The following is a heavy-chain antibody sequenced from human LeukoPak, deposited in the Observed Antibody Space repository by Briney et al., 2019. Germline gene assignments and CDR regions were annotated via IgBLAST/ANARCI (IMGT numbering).Heavy chain of an antibody. Sequence: GASLRLSCAASGFTFSSYAMSWVRQAPGKGLEWVSAISGSGGSTYYADSVKGRFTISRDNSKNTLYLQVNSLRAEDTAVYCCAKHLYYYDSSGYYDYWGQGTLVTVSS. CDR3: AKHLYYYDSSGYYDY. D-gene: IGHD3-22*01. CDR1: GFTFSSYA. V-gene: IGHV3-23*01. CDR2: ISGSGGST. J-gene: IGHJ4*02.